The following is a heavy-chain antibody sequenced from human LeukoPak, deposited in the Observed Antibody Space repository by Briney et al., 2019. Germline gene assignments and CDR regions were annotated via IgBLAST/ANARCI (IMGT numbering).Heavy chain of an antibody. CDR1: GFTVSSNY. Sequence: GGSLRLSCEVSGFTVSSNYMTWVRQAPGKGLQWVANVNQDGSEKYSVDSVKGRFTISRDNAKNSLYLQMNSLRAEDTAVYYCARGYYSDSSGSDYWGQGTLVTVSS. CDR2: VNQDGSEK. V-gene: IGHV3-7*05. D-gene: IGHD3-22*01. CDR3: ARGYYSDSSGSDY. J-gene: IGHJ4*02.